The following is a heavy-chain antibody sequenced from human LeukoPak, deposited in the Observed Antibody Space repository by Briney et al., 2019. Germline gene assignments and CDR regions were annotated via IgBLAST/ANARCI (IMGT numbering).Heavy chain of an antibody. D-gene: IGHD3-10*01. CDR1: GGSISSYY. CDR3: ARGRDGSGCRFDY. J-gene: IGHJ4*02. CDR2: IYYSGST. V-gene: IGHV4-59*01. Sequence: SETLSLTCTVSGGSISSYYWSWIRQPPGKGLEWIGYIYYSGSTNYNPSLKSRVTISVDTSKNQFSLKLSSVTAADTAVYYCARGRDGSGCRFDYWGQGTLVTVSS.